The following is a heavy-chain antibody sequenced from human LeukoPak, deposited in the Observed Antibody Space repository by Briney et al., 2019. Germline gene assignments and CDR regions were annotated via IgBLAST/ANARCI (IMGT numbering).Heavy chain of an antibody. CDR3: TRRLDD. CDR2: IKHDEGEK. D-gene: IGHD3-16*01. Sequence: GGSLRLSCAASGFSFNSDWMDWVCPAPGKGLEWVANIKHDEGEKIYWDSVKGRFTIYRDNVQKSLYLQMNGLRVEDTAVYYCTRRLDDWGQGTLVTVSS. V-gene: IGHV3-7*01. J-gene: IGHJ4*02. CDR1: GFSFNSDW.